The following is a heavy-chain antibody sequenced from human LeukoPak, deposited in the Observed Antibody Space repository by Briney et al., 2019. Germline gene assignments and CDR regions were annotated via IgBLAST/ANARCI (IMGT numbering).Heavy chain of an antibody. CDR1: GFTFSSYG. Sequence: PGGSLRLSCAASGFTFSSYGMSWVRQAPGKGLEWVSAISNSGGRTDNADSVKGRFTISRDNSKNTLYLQMNSLRAEDTAVYYCAKVAYYEILKSWFDYWGQGTLVTVSS. V-gene: IGHV3-23*01. D-gene: IGHD3-9*01. J-gene: IGHJ4*02. CDR2: ISNSGGRT. CDR3: AKVAYYEILKSWFDY.